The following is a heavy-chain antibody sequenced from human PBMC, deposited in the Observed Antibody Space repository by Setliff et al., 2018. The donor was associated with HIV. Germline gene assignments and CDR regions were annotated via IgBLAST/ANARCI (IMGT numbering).Heavy chain of an antibody. CDR1: GGSFSGNY. D-gene: IGHD2-15*01. V-gene: IGHV4-34*01. J-gene: IGHJ5*02. CDR3: ARSSLHCGGGSCYLTWFDP. CDR2: INRSANT. Sequence: SETLSLTCAVYGGSFSGNYWNWIRQPPGKGLEWIGEINRSANTNYSPSLKSRVTISVDTSKNQFSLKLNSVTAADTAVYYCARSSLHCGGGSCYLTWFDPWGQGTLVTVS.